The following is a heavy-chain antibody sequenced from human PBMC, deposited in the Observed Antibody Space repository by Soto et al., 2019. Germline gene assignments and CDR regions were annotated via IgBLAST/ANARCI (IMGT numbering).Heavy chain of an antibody. J-gene: IGHJ3*02. Sequence: PSETLSLTCAVYGGSFSGYYWSWIRQPPGKGLEWIGEINHSGSTNYNPFLKSLVTISVDTSKNQFSLKLSSVTAADTAVYYCAREDFGGYYGSGSYYHDAFDIWGQGTMVTVSS. CDR1: GGSFSGYY. V-gene: IGHV4-34*01. CDR2: INHSGST. CDR3: AREDFGGYYGSGSYYHDAFDI. D-gene: IGHD3-10*01.